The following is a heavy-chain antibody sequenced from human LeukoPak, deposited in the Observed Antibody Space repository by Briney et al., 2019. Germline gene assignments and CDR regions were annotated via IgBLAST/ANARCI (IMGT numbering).Heavy chain of an antibody. Sequence: GASVKVSCKASGYTFTSYGISWVRQAPGQGLEWMGWISAYNGNTNYTQKLQGRVTMTTDTSTSTAYMELRSVRSDDTAVYYCASVQWLGRPHEYYFDYWGQGALVTVSS. CDR1: GYTFTSYG. CDR2: ISAYNGNT. V-gene: IGHV1-18*01. D-gene: IGHD6-19*01. CDR3: ASVQWLGRPHEYYFDY. J-gene: IGHJ4*02.